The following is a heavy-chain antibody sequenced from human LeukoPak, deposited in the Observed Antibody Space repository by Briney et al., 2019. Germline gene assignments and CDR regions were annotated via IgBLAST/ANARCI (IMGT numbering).Heavy chain of an antibody. CDR3: ARVLHPYSNYEPRGVRVYYYYGMDV. CDR1: GFTFSSYW. J-gene: IGHJ6*02. D-gene: IGHD4-11*01. V-gene: IGHV3-7*03. CDR2: IKQDGSEK. Sequence: GGSLRLSCAASGFTFSSYWMSWVRQAPGKGLEWVANIKQDGSEKYYVDSVKGRFTISRDNAKNSLYLQMNSLRAEDTAVYYCARVLHPYSNYEPRGVRVYYYYGMDVWGQGTTVTVSS.